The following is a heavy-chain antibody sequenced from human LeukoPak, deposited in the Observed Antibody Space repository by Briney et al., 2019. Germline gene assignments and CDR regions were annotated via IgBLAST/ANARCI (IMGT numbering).Heavy chain of an antibody. CDR3: ARRAVYYYYGMDV. J-gene: IGHJ6*02. CDR2: INPNSGGT. CDR1: GYTFTGYY. Sequence: GASVKVSCKASGYTFTGYYMHWVQQAPGQGLEWMGWINPNSGGTNYAQKFQGRVTMTRDTSISTAYMEVSRLKSDDTAVYYCARRAVYYYYGMDVWGQGSTVTVSS. V-gene: IGHV1-2*02. D-gene: IGHD6-25*01.